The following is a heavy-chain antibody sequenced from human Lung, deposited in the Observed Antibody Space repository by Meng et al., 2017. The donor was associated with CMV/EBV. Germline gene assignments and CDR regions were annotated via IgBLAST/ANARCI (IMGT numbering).Heavy chain of an antibody. D-gene: IGHD3-9*01. V-gene: IGHV3-30*02. Sequence: GGSXRLXXAASGFTFSSYGMHWVRQAPGKGLEWVAFIRYDGSNKYYADSVKGRFTISRDNSKNTLYLQMNSLRAEDTAVYYCAKPPGLVGYYYGMDVWGQGTXVTVSS. CDR2: IRYDGSNK. CDR3: AKPPGLVGYYYGMDV. J-gene: IGHJ6*02. CDR1: GFTFSSYG.